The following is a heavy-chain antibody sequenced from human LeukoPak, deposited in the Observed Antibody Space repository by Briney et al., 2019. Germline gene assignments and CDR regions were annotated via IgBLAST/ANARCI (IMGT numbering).Heavy chain of an antibody. D-gene: IGHD3/OR15-3a*01. J-gene: IGHJ4*02. V-gene: IGHV3-74*01. Sequence: GGSLRLSCVASGFSCNTYWMHWVRQVPGKGMVWLSRLHYDGVTTTYADSVKGRFTISRDNAKNTLYLQMNSLRAEDTAVYYCARDARGWTFDYWGQGALVTVSS. CDR3: ARDARGWTFDY. CDR1: GFSCNTYW. CDR2: LHYDGVTT.